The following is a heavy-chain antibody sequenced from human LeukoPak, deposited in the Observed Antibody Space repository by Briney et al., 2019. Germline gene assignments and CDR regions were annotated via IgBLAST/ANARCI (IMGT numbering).Heavy chain of an antibody. CDR1: GLTFSSYA. V-gene: IGHV3-30-3*01. CDR3: AIGGTYTTTSTASY. D-gene: IGHD2-2*02. J-gene: IGHJ4*02. Sequence: GGSLRLSCAASGLTFSSYAMHWVRQAPGKGLEWVAVISEDGSNVYYADSVKGRFTISRDNSKSTLYLQMSSLRTEDSAVFYCAIGGTYTTTSTASYWGQGTLVTVSS. CDR2: ISEDGSNV.